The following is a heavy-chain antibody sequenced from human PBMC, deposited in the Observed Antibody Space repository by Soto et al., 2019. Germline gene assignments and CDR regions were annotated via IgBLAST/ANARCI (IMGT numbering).Heavy chain of an antibody. CDR2: IGGRGGST. J-gene: IGHJ4*02. CDR3: AKDLYRISIFGVVPDS. CDR1: GFTFDTYA. D-gene: IGHD3-3*01. V-gene: IGHV3-23*01. Sequence: GGSLRLSCAASGFTFDTYAMSWVRQAPGKGLEWVSSIGGRGGSTYYAESVKGRFTISTDNSKNTLYLQMNILRAEDTAIYYCAKDLYRISIFGVVPDSWGQGTLVTVSS.